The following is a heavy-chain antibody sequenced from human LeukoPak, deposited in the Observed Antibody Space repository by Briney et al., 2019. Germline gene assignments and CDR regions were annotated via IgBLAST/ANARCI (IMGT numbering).Heavy chain of an antibody. J-gene: IGHJ4*02. CDR3: ATGIRYAFDY. V-gene: IGHV3-48*02. D-gene: IGHD3-9*01. Sequence: GGVLRISCATPRFSFTDYPMNWVRQASGKGLKWSSNIRTTAEGAKYAYYADSVKGRVTISRDDGKNTLYLHMNSLRDDDTAVYYAATGIRYAFDYWGQGILVTVSS. CDR2: IRTTAEGAKYA. CDR1: RFSFTDYP.